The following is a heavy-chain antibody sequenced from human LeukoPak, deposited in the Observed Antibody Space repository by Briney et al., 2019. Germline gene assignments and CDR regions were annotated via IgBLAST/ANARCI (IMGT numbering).Heavy chain of an antibody. V-gene: IGHV1-2*02. J-gene: IGHJ4*02. D-gene: IGHD3-22*01. Sequence: ASVKVSCKASGYTFTGYYMHWVRQAPGQGLEWMGWINPNSGGTNYAQQFQGRLTMTRDTSISTAYMELSRLRSDDTAVYYCARVKTMIIVVSLFDYWGQGTLVTVSS. CDR2: INPNSGGT. CDR3: ARVKTMIIVVSLFDY. CDR1: GYTFTGYY.